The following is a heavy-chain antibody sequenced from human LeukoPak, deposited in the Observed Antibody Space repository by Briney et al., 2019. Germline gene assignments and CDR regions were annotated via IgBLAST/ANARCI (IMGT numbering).Heavy chain of an antibody. CDR3: ARETDSGYNAFDI. CDR1: GFTFSSYA. CDR2: IYSGGST. J-gene: IGHJ3*02. V-gene: IGHV3-53*01. Sequence: GGSLRLSCAASGFTFSSYAMSWVRQAPGKGLEWVSVIYSGGSTYYADSVKGRFTISRDNSKNTLYLQMNSLRAEDTAVYYCARETDSGYNAFDIWGQGTMVTVSS. D-gene: IGHD5-12*01.